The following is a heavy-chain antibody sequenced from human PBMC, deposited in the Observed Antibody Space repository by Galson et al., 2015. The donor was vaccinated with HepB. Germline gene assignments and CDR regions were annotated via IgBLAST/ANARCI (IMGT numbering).Heavy chain of an antibody. Sequence: SLRLSCAASRFTFSGYAMHWVRQAPGKGLEWVAVISYDGGNKYYADSLKGRFTISRDNSKNTLYLQMNSLRAEDTAAYYCVRRPSRFVGDAFDIWGEGTKVTVSS. CDR1: RFTFSGYA. J-gene: IGHJ3*02. CDR3: VRRPSRFVGDAFDI. V-gene: IGHV3-30*04. CDR2: ISYDGGNK. D-gene: IGHD1-26*01.